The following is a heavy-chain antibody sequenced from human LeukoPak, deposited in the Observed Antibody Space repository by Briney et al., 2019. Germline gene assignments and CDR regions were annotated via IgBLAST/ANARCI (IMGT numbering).Heavy chain of an antibody. Sequence: SETLSLTCTVSGGSISTFYWTWIRQPAGKGLEWIGRIYTRGNTNYNPSLKSRVTMSVDTSKNQFSLKLRSVTAADTAVYYCARDRVGQQLVGRKYYYYYMDVWGKGTTVTISS. CDR2: IYTRGNT. V-gene: IGHV4-4*07. CDR3: ARDRVGQQLVGRKYYYYYMDV. CDR1: GGSISTFY. J-gene: IGHJ6*03. D-gene: IGHD6-13*01.